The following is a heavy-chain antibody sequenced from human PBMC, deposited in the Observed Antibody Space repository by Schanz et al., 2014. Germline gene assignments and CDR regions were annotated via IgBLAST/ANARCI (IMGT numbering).Heavy chain of an antibody. CDR2: INTGSGDT. D-gene: IGHD6-13*01. CDR1: GYIFIYSG. Sequence: QIQLVQSGPEVKKPGATVKVSCKASGYIFIYSGISWVRQAPGQRLEWMGWINTGSGDTKYSQNFQGRVTITRDTSASTAYMELSSLRAEDTAVYYCAREQIMAAAGLVDYWGHGTLVTVSS. J-gene: IGHJ4*01. V-gene: IGHV1-3*04. CDR3: AREQIMAAAGLVDY.